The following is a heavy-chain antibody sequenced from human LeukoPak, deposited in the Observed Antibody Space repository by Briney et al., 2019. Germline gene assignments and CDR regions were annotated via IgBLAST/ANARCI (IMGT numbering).Heavy chain of an antibody. CDR3: ARGRVVVITTRRYYYGMDV. Sequence: ASVKVSCKASGYTFTSYDINWVRQATGQGLEWMGWMNPNSGNTGYAQKFQGRVTMTRNTSISTAYMELSSLRSEDTAVYYCARGRVVVITTRRYYYGMDVWGQGTTVTVSS. V-gene: IGHV1-8*01. J-gene: IGHJ6*02. D-gene: IGHD3-22*01. CDR2: MNPNSGNT. CDR1: GYTFTSYD.